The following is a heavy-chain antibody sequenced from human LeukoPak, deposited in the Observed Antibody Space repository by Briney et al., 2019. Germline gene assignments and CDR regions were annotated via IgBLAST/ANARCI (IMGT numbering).Heavy chain of an antibody. CDR1: GGPIKSYY. CDR3: ARWGEAAAGIYY. Sequence: SETLSLTCTVSGGPIKSYYWSWIRQSPGKGLEWLGYIYYSGSTNYNPSLKSRITISVDTSKNQFSLKLSSVTAADTAVYYCARWGEAAAGIYYGGQGTLVSVSS. D-gene: IGHD6-13*01. J-gene: IGHJ4*02. CDR2: IYYSGST. V-gene: IGHV4-59*01.